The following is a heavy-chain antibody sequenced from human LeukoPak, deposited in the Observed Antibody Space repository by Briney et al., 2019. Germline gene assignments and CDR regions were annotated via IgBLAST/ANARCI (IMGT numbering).Heavy chain of an antibody. CDR2: VSGSGGNT. CDR1: GFTFTNSA. CDR3: AKSLAVPGSPDY. V-gene: IGHV3-23*01. J-gene: IGHJ4*02. D-gene: IGHD6-19*01. Sequence: GGSLRLSCAVSGFTFTNSAMTWVCQAPGKGLEWVSTVSGSGGNTFYADSVKGRFAMSRDNSESTLYLQTNSLRAQDTTVYHCAKSLAVPGSPDYWGQGTLVTVSS.